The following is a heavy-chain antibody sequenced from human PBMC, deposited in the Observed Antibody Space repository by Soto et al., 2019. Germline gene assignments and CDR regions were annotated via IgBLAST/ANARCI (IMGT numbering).Heavy chain of an antibody. CDR1: GFTFSSYE. CDR2: ISSSGSTI. Sequence: GGSLRLSCAASGFTFSSYEMNWVRQAPGRGLEWVSYISSSGSTIYYADSVKGRFTISRDNAKNSLYLQMNSLRAEDTAVYYCAREGVYNWFDPWGQGTLVTVSS. CDR3: AREGVYNWFDP. D-gene: IGHD2-8*01. V-gene: IGHV3-48*03. J-gene: IGHJ5*02.